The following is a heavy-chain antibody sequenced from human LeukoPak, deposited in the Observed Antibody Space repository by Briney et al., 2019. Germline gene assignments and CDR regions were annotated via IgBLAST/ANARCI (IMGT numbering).Heavy chain of an antibody. Sequence: GGSLRLSCAASGFTFSSYAMSWVRQAPGKGLEWVSVISGYGRSTYYADSVKGRFTISRDNSKNTLYLQMKSLRAEDTAVYYCAGGARYDFWSGSLDSWGQGTLVTLSS. CDR2: ISGYGRST. CDR3: AGGARYDFWSGSLDS. J-gene: IGHJ4*02. D-gene: IGHD3-3*01. V-gene: IGHV3-23*01. CDR1: GFTFSSYA.